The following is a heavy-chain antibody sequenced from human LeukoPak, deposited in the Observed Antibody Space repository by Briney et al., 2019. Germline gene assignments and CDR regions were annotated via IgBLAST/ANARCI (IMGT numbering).Heavy chain of an antibody. V-gene: IGHV4-30-4*01. CDR1: GGSISSGDYY. CDR3: VKGGYLSDY. CDR2: IYYTGST. J-gene: IGHJ4*02. D-gene: IGHD3-10*01. Sequence: PSETLSLTCTVSGGSISSGDYYWTWIRQPPGKGLEWIAYIYYTGSTYYNPSLKSRVTISVDTSKNQFSLRLSSVTAADTAVYYCVKGGYLSDYWGQGTLVTVSS.